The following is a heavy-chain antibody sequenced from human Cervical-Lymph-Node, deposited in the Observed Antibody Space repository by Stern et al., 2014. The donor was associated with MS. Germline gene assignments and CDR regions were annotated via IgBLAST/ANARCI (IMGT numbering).Heavy chain of an antibody. V-gene: IGHV3-21*02. CDR3: ARAGRGYGSGGGCSGFDP. J-gene: IGHJ5*02. CDR2: ISSSSSDI. CDR1: GFTFSSYS. D-gene: IGHD2-15*01. Sequence: EVQLVESGGGLVKPGGSLRLSCAASGFTFSSYSMNWVRQAPGKDLEWVSYISSSSSDIYYADSVKGRFTITRDNAKDSLYLQMNSLRAEDTAVYYCARAGRGYGSGGGCSGFDPWGQGTLVTVSS.